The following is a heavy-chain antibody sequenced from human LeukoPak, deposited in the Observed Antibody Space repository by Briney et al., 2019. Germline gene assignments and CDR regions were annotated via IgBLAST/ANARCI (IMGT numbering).Heavy chain of an antibody. V-gene: IGHV1-2*02. CDR2: IYPNSGGT. CDR3: ARVVGYGDYPFDN. J-gene: IGHJ4*02. D-gene: IGHD4-17*01. CDR1: GYTFSGHY. Sequence: ASVKVSCKASGYTFSGHYMHWVRQAPGQGLEWMGWIYPNSGGTNYAQKFQGRVTMTRDTSISTAYMDLRRLRYDDTAVYYCARVVGYGDYPFDNWGQGTLVTVSS.